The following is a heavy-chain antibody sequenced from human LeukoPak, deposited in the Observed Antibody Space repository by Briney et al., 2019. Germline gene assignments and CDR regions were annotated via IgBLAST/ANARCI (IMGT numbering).Heavy chain of an antibody. CDR1: GSSFTGYY. Sequence: SETLSLTCSVHGSSFTGYYWSWIRQPPGKGLEWIGERNHSGSSYYNPSFESRVTISLDTSRKQFSLKLTSVTAADTAFYYCAIGLGTYSGSADYWGKGTLVTVSS. J-gene: IGHJ4*01. D-gene: IGHD2-21*01. CDR3: AIGLGTYSGSADY. V-gene: IGHV4-34*01. CDR2: RNHSGSS.